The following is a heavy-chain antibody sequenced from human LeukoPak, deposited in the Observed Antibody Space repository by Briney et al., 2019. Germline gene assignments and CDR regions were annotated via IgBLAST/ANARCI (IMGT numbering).Heavy chain of an antibody. CDR3: ARVGYSFSINDWSRTGLGAYPTKFYYYMDV. Sequence: SETLSLTCAVSGGSFSAYSWSWIRQPPGKGLEGIGDVNHSGGTNHNPSLMSRVIMSVDTPKSQFSLKVTSVTAADTAVYYCARVGYSFSINDWSRTGLGAYPTKFYYYMDVWGKGTTVTVSS. CDR2: VNHSGGT. J-gene: IGHJ6*03. D-gene: IGHD5-18*01. V-gene: IGHV4-34*01. CDR1: GGSFSAYS.